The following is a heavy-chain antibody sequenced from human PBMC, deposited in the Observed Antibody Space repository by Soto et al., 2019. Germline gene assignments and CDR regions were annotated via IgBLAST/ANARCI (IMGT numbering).Heavy chain of an antibody. CDR3: AREDYYGSGSYAY. V-gene: IGHV1-8*02. D-gene: IGHD3-10*01. Sequence: RASVKVSCKASGYTFSNNNINWVRQATGQGLEWMGWMNPNSGNTGYAQKFQGRVTMTRDTPISTAYMELRSLRSEDTAVYYCAREDYYGSGSYAYWGQGTGVTSPQ. CDR1: GYTFSNNN. CDR2: MNPNSGNT. J-gene: IGHJ1*01.